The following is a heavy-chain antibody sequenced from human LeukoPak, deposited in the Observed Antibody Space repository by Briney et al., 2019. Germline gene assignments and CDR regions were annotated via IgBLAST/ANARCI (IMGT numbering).Heavy chain of an antibody. D-gene: IGHD2/OR15-2a*01. CDR3: ARHLLGNAYFMDY. V-gene: IGHV5-51*01. CDR2: IYPGDSDT. CDR1: GYSFTNYW. J-gene: IGHJ4*02. Sequence: GESLKISCKGSGYSFTNYWIGWVRQMPGKGLEWMGIIYPGDSDTRYSPSFADHVTISADKSISTAYLQWNSLRASDTAMYYCARHLLGNAYFMDYWGQGTPVTVSS.